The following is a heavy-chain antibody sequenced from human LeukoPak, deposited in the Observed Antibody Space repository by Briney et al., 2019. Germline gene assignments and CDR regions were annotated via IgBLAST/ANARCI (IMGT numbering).Heavy chain of an antibody. CDR3: AKDVTYYFGSGSNPHWFDP. D-gene: IGHD3-10*01. CDR1: GFTFSSYA. J-gene: IGHJ5*02. CDR2: ISISDAST. Sequence: GGSLRLSCAASGFTFSSYAMSWVRQTPGKGLEWVSGISISDASTYYTDSVKGRFTISRDNSKNTLYLHMNSLRAEDTAVYYCAKDVTYYFGSGSNPHWFDPWGQGTLVTVSS. V-gene: IGHV3-23*01.